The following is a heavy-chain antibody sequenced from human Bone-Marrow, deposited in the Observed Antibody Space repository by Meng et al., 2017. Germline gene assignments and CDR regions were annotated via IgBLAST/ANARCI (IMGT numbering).Heavy chain of an antibody. V-gene: IGHV4-34*01. D-gene: IGHD3-16*01. CDR1: GGSFSGYY. CDR2: INHSGST. CDR3: AKARLWGDNWFDP. J-gene: IGHJ5*02. Sequence: VQLRQAGAGLLKPSETLSRTGAVYGGSFSGYYWSWIRQPPGKGLEWIGEINHSGSTNYNPSLKSRVTISVDTSKNQFSLKLSSVTAADTAVYYCAKARLWGDNWFDPWGQGTLVTVSS.